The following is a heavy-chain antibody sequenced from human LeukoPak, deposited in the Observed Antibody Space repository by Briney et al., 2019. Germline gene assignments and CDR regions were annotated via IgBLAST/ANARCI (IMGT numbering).Heavy chain of an antibody. Sequence: SETLSLTSAVSGDSISSYYWSWIRQPPGKGLEWIGYFHYSGSTNYSHSLKSRVTISIDTSKNQFSLKVSSVTAADTAVYYCARGSSWSYYFDYWGQGTLVTVSS. CDR2: FHYSGST. CDR3: ARGSSWSYYFDY. V-gene: IGHV4-59*01. J-gene: IGHJ4*02. D-gene: IGHD6-13*01. CDR1: GDSISSYY.